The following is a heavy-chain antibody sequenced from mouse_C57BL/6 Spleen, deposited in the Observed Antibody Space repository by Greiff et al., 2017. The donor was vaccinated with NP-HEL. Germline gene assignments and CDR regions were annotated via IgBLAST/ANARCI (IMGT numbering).Heavy chain of an antibody. CDR1: GYTFTDYY. CDR3: ARVYSNYEDYYAMDY. CDR2: IYPGSGNT. V-gene: IGHV1-76*01. D-gene: IGHD2-5*01. Sequence: VQLQQSGAELVRPGASVKLSCKASGYTFTDYYINWVKQRPGQGLEWIARIYPGSGNTYYNEKFKGKATLTAEKSSSTAYMQLSSLTSEDSAVYFCARVYSNYEDYYAMDYWGQGTSVTVSS. J-gene: IGHJ4*01.